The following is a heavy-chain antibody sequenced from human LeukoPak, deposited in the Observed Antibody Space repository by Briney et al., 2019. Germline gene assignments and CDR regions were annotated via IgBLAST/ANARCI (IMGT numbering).Heavy chain of an antibody. V-gene: IGHV3-48*02. J-gene: IGHJ4*02. CDR3: ARGTKFQLLD. Sequence: RGSPRHSRAASWFTLNTYSKSRVRPAPRGGPEWVSYIRSSSSSITYAASVKGRFTISRDNAKNTLYLQMNSLRDEDTAVYYCARGTKFQLLDWGQGALVTVSS. CDR2: IRSSSSSI. CDR1: WFTLNTYS. D-gene: IGHD2-2*01.